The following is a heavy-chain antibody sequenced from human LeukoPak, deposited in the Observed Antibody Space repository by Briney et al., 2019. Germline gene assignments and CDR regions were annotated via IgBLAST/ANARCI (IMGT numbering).Heavy chain of an antibody. V-gene: IGHV3-48*03. D-gene: IGHD6-13*01. CDR2: ISSDGNSI. CDR3: VRDDSSHFDY. J-gene: IGHJ4*02. CDR1: AFTFSLYE. Sequence: GGSLRLSCAASAFTFSLYEMSWVRQAPEMGLEWVAYISSDGNSIHYADSVKGRFTISRDNAKNTLYLQMNSLRAEDTAVYYCVRDDSSHFDYWGQGALVTVSS.